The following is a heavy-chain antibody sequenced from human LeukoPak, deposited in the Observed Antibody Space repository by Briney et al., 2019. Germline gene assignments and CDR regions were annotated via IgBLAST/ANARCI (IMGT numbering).Heavy chain of an antibody. D-gene: IGHD2-2*02. J-gene: IGHJ4*02. V-gene: IGHV4-31*03. CDR3: ARGRYCSSTSCYTVTYNSESDY. Sequence: SETLSLTCTVSGGSISSGGYYWSWIRQHPGKGLEWIGYIYYSGSTYYNPSLKSRVTISVDTSKNQFSLKLSSVTAADTAVYYCARGRYCSSTSCYTVTYNSESDYWGQGTLVTVSS. CDR1: GGSISSGGYY. CDR2: IYYSGST.